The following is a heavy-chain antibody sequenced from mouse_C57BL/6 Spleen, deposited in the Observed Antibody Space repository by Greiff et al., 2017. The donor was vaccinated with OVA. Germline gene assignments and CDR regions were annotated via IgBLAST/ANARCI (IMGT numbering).Heavy chain of an antibody. CDR3: ARSSSTHWFAY. J-gene: IGHJ3*01. CDR1: GFNIKDYY. CDR2: IDPEAGET. D-gene: IGHD1-1*01. Sequence: VQLQQSGAELVKPGASVKLSCTASGFNIKDYYMHWVKQRTEQGLEWIGRIDPEAGETKYAPEFQGKATITADTSSNTAYLQLSSLTSEDTAVDYGARSSSTHWFAYWGQGTLVTVSA. V-gene: IGHV14-2*01.